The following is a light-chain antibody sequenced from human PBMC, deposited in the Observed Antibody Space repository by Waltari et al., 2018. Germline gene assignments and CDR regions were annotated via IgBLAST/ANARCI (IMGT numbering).Light chain of an antibody. CDR1: SLRGYY. V-gene: IGLV3-19*01. CDR2: GKN. J-gene: IGLJ2*01. Sequence: SSELTQDPAVSVAMGQTVRITCQGNSLRGYYASWYQQRPGQDPLLVIYGKNSRPSGGHDRFSCASSYNTAALTLTGAPAGDEATYYGHSRDARGGGGAFGGGTKLTVL. CDR3: HSRDARGGGGA.